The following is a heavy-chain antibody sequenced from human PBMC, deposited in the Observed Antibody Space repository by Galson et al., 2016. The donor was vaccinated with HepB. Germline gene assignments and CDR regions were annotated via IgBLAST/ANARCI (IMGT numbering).Heavy chain of an antibody. CDR3: ARDSGYNEHGGFDN. V-gene: IGHV3-66*02. CDR2: IFSGGTT. D-gene: IGHD6-25*01. CDR1: GFIVSSTY. J-gene: IGHJ4*02. Sequence: SLRLSCAASGFIVSSTYMSWVRQAPGKGLESDSVIFSGGTTFYADSVMGRFTISRDNSRNTLFLQMSSLRVEDTAVYYCARDSGYNEHGGFDNWGQGTLVTVSS.